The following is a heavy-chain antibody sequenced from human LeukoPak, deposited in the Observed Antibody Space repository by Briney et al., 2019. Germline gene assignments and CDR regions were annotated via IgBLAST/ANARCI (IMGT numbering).Heavy chain of an antibody. J-gene: IGHJ4*02. CDR3: ARPRIAAAGTVDYFDY. V-gene: IGHV5-51*01. D-gene: IGHD6-13*01. CDR2: IYPGDSDT. CDR1: GYSFTSYW. Sequence: GESLKISCKGSGYSFTSYWIGWVRQMPGKGLEWMGIIYPGDSDTRYSPSFQGQVTISADKSISTAYLQWSSLKASDTAMYYCARPRIAAAGTVDYFDYWGQGTLVTVSS.